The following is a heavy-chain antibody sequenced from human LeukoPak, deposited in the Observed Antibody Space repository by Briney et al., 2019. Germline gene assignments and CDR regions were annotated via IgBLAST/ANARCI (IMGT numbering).Heavy chain of an antibody. CDR1: GFTFSSYS. CDR2: ISSSSSYI. Sequence: PGGSLRLSCAASGFTFSSYSMNWVRQAPGKGLEWVSSISSSSSYIYYADSVKGRFTISRDNAKNSLYLQMNSLRAEDTAVYYCAVLGYCSSTSCYTSSIYGMDVWGQGTTVTVSS. D-gene: IGHD2-2*02. V-gene: IGHV3-21*01. J-gene: IGHJ6*02. CDR3: AVLGYCSSTSCYTSSIYGMDV.